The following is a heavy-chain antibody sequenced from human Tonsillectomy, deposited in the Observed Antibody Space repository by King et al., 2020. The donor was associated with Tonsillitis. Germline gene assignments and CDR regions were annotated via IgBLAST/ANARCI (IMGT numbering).Heavy chain of an antibody. D-gene: IGHD3-22*01. V-gene: IGHV5-51*01. Sequence: VQLVESGAEVRKPGESLKISCKSSGYSFSNYWIAWGRQMPGKGLEWMGIIYLGDSDTRYSPSFHGQVTISADKSISTAYLQWSSLKASDTAMYFCARHGDSSGYYLWGQGTLVTVSS. J-gene: IGHJ1*01. CDR3: ARHGDSSGYYL. CDR2: IYLGDSDT. CDR1: GYSFSNYW.